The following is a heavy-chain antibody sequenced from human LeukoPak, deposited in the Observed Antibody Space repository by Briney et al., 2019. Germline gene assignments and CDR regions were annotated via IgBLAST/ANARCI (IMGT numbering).Heavy chain of an antibody. J-gene: IGHJ6*04. CDR3: AELGITMIGGV. CDR1: GFTFSSYS. V-gene: IGHV3-21*06. CDR2: ITRSNYI. Sequence: GGSLRLSCAASGFTFSSYSMNWVRQAPGKGLEWVSSITRSNYIYYADSVKGRFTISRDNAKNSLYLQMNSLRAEDTAVYYCAELGITMIGGVWGKGTTVTVSS. D-gene: IGHD3-10*02.